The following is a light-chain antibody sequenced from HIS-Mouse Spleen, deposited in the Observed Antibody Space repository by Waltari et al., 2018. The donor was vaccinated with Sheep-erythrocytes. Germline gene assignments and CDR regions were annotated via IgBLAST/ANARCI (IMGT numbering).Light chain of an antibody. CDR3: QAWDSSTYV. CDR2: QDS. Sequence: SYELTQPPSVSVSPGQTASITCSGDKLGDKYACWYQQKPGQSPVLVIYQDSKRPSGIPEGFSGANSGNTATLTINGTQAMDEADYYCQAWDSSTYVFGTGTKVTVL. J-gene: IGLJ1*01. CDR1: KLGDKY. V-gene: IGLV3-1*01.